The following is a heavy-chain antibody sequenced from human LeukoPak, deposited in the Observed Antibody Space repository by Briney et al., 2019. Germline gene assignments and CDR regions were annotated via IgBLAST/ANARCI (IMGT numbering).Heavy chain of an antibody. CDR3: ARALAQGGSFDLYYFDS. Sequence: ASVKVSCKASGYTFTTYYMHWVRQAPGQGLEWMGIINPSGGSTSYAQKFQGRVTMTRDTSTSTVYMDLSSLRSEDTAVYYCARALAQGGSFDLYYFDSWGQGSLVTVSS. V-gene: IGHV1-46*01. J-gene: IGHJ4*02. CDR1: GYTFTTYY. D-gene: IGHD3-9*01. CDR2: INPSGGST.